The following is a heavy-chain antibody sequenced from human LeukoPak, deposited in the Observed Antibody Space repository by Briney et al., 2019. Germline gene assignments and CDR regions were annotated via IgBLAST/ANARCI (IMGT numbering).Heavy chain of an antibody. CDR3: ARQDRRISIFRILTDFDY. CDR1: GFTFSDYA. D-gene: IGHD3-3*01. CDR2: ISGSGGTT. Sequence: GGSLRLSCAASGFTFSDYAMSWVRQAPGKGLEWVSTISGSGGTTYNADSVKGRFTISRDNSKNTLYLQMNSLGAEDTAVYYCARQDRRISIFRILTDFDYWGQGTLVTVSS. J-gene: IGHJ4*02. V-gene: IGHV3-23*01.